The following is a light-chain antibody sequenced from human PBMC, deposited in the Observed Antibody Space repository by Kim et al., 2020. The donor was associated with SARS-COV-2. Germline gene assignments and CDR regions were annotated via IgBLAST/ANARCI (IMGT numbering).Light chain of an antibody. Sequence: GTVTLTCGLTSGSVSANDYPTWYRQTPGQAPFTLIYNTVTRSSGVANRFSGSILGNKAALTITGAQADDESDYYCLLYLRDSGVRLFGGGTQLTVL. CDR1: SGSVSANDY. CDR2: NTV. CDR3: LLYLRDSGVRL. J-gene: IGLJ3*02. V-gene: IGLV8-61*01.